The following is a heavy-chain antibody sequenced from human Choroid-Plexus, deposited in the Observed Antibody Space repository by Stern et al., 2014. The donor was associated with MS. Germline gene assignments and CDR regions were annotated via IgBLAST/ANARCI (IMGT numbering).Heavy chain of an antibody. CDR3: ATPSTVTVGGMDV. CDR1: GGTFSSQA. CDR2: IIPSFGTP. Sequence: VQLVQSGPEVKKPGSSVKVSCRASGGTFSSQAINWVRQAPGHGLEWVGGIIPSFGTPNYAQKVQDRVTITADESTSTAYMDLSSLRSEDTAVYYCATPSTVTVGGMDVWGQGTTVTVSS. V-gene: IGHV1-69*12. D-gene: IGHD4-17*01. J-gene: IGHJ6*02.